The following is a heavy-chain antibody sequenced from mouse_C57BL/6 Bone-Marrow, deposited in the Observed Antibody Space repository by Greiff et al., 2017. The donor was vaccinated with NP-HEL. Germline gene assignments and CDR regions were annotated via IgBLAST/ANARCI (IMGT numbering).Heavy chain of an antibody. CDR1: GYSFTGYY. CDR2: INPSTGGT. Sequence: VQLQQSGPELVKPGASVKISCKASGYSFTGYYMNWVKQSPEKSLEWIGEINPSTGGTTYNQKFKAKATLTVDKSSSTAYMQLKSLTSEDSAVYYCARGPSYYYGSSYRYFDVWGTGTTVTVS. J-gene: IGHJ1*03. CDR3: ARGPSYYYGSSYRYFDV. V-gene: IGHV1-42*01. D-gene: IGHD1-1*01.